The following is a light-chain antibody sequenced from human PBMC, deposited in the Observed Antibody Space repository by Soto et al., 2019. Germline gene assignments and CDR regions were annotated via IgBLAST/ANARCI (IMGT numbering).Light chain of an antibody. J-gene: IGKJ5*01. CDR3: QQYNNWPPSIT. CDR2: GAS. V-gene: IGKV3-15*01. Sequence: EVVMTQSPATLSVSPGERATLSCRASESVSSNLAWYLQRPGQAPRLLIYGASTRATDTPVRFRGSGSGTEFTLTISSLQSEDFAVYYCQQYNNWPPSITFGQGTRLEIK. CDR1: ESVSSN.